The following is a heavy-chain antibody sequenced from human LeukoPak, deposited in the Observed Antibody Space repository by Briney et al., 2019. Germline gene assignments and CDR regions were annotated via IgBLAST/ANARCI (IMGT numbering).Heavy chain of an antibody. CDR2: ISWNSGTI. CDR1: GFTFDAYA. Sequence: PGWSLRLSCAASGFTFDAYAMHWVRQAPGKGLEWVSGISWNSGTIGYADSVKGRFTISRDNAKNSLYLQMNSLRAEDTALYFCAVDLYSSVWYGAFDMWGQGTMVTVST. J-gene: IGHJ3*02. D-gene: IGHD6-19*01. CDR3: AVDLYSSVWYGAFDM. V-gene: IGHV3-9*01.